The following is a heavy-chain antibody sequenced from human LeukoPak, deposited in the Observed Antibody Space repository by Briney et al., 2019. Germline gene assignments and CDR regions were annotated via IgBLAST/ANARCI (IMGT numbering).Heavy chain of an antibody. Sequence: SETLSLTCAVYSGSVTNYYWTWIRQPPGKGLEWIGEINYSETTNYNPSFESRVTMSVDASKRQFSLKMSSVTAADTAVYYCARTLTVTDPVINWFDPWGQGTLVTVSS. V-gene: IGHV4-34*01. CDR1: SGSVTNYY. CDR2: INYSETT. J-gene: IGHJ5*02. D-gene: IGHD4-11*01. CDR3: ARTLTVTDPVINWFDP.